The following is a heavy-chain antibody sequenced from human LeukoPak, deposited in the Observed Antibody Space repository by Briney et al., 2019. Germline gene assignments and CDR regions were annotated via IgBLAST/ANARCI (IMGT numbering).Heavy chain of an antibody. CDR1: GYTLPELS. CDR3: ATGLYRVLVGGAPCDY. Sequence: GSVKASCMVSGYTLPELSMHWVRRAPGKGLGWGGGFDPEDGETIYAQQFQGRVTMTEDTSPDTDYMELRSLRSEGTAVLYCATGLYRVLVGGAPCDYWRRGTLVRLST. D-gene: IGHD2-15*01. J-gene: IGHJ4*02. V-gene: IGHV1-24*01. CDR2: FDPEDGET.